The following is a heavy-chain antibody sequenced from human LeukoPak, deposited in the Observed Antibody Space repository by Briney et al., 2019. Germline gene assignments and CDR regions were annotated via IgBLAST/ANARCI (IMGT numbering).Heavy chain of an antibody. J-gene: IGHJ4*02. Sequence: GASVKVSCKASGGTFSSYAISWVRQAPGQGLEWMGGIIPIFGTATYAQKLQGRVTMTTDTSTSTAYMELRSLRSDDTAVYYCARVGVLWFGELPPYYWGQGTLVTVSS. V-gene: IGHV1-69*05. CDR3: ARVGVLWFGELPPYY. D-gene: IGHD3-10*01. CDR1: GGTFSSYA. CDR2: IIPIFGTA.